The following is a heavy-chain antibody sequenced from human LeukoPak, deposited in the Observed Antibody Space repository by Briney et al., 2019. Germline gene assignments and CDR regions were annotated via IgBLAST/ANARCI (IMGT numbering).Heavy chain of an antibody. D-gene: IGHD3-3*01. J-gene: IGHJ4*02. CDR1: GSSFSNYA. Sequence: PGGSLRLSCAASGSSFSNYAMHWVRQAPGKGLEWVAVISYDGGNEYYADSVKGRFTISRDNSKNTHYLQMNSLRTEDTAVYFCARGGRITIFGTLIDYWGQGTVVTVSS. V-gene: IGHV3-30*04. CDR2: ISYDGGNE. CDR3: ARGGRITIFGTLIDY.